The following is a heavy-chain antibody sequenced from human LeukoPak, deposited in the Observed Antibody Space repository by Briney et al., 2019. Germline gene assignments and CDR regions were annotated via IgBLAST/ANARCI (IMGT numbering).Heavy chain of an antibody. Sequence: SETLSLTCTVSGGSISSSSYYWGWIRQPPGKGLEWIGSIYYSGSTYYNPSLKRRVTVSVDTSKNQFSLKLSPVTAADTAGYXXAXPYQPRVXXYYYYYMDVWGKGTTVTVSS. V-gene: IGHV4-39*01. CDR1: GGSISSSSYY. D-gene: IGHD2-2*01. CDR2: IYYSGST. CDR3: AXPYQPRVXXYYYYYMDV. J-gene: IGHJ6*03.